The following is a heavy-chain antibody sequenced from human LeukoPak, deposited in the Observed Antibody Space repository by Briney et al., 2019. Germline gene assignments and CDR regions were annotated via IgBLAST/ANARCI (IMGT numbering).Heavy chain of an antibody. CDR3: ARGKYSRGLFDY. CDR2: ITTSSTYI. V-gene: IGHV3-21*01. CDR1: GFTFSSYS. D-gene: IGHD6-19*01. Sequence: GGSLRLSCAASGFTFSSYSMSWVRQAPGKGLEWVSSITTSSTYISYADSVKGRFTISRDNAKNSLYLQMNCLRAEDTAVYYCARGKYSRGLFDYWGQGTLVTVYS. J-gene: IGHJ4*02.